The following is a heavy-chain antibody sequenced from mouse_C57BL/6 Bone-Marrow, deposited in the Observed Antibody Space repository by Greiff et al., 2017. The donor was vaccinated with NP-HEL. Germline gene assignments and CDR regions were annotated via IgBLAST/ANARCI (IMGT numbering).Heavy chain of an antibody. V-gene: IGHV1-64*01. CDR1: GYTFTSYW. J-gene: IGHJ2*01. Sequence: QVQLQQPGAELVKPGASVKLSCKASGYTFTSYWMHWVKQRPGQGLEWIGMIHPNSGSTNYNEKFKSKATLTVDKSSSTAYIQLSSLTSEDSAVYYCARSSLQLRLRVYFDYWGQGTTLTVSS. CDR2: IHPNSGST. D-gene: IGHD3-2*02. CDR3: ARSSLQLRLRVYFDY.